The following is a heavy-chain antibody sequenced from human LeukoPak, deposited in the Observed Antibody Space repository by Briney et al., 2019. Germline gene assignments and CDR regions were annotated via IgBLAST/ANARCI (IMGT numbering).Heavy chain of an antibody. CDR2: IYSGGST. CDR1: GFTVSSNY. J-gene: IGHJ2*01. D-gene: IGHD4/OR15-4a*01. Sequence: PGGSLRLSCAASGFTVSSNYMSWVRQAPGKGLEWVSVIYSGGSTYYADSVKGRFTISRDNSKNTLYLQMNSLRAEDTAVYYRARDMVEESYWYFDLWGRGTLVTVSS. CDR3: ARDMVEESYWYFDL. V-gene: IGHV3-66*01.